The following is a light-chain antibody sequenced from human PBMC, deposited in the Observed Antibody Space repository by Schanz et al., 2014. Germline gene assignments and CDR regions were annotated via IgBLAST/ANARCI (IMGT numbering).Light chain of an antibody. CDR1: QSVSDN. CDR2: GAS. Sequence: ETVLTQSPGTLSLSPGERATLSCRASQSVSDNLAWYQQKPGQAPSLLIYGASTRATGIPAKFSGSGSGTDFTLTISSLEPEDFAVYYCQQRNNWPPLFTFGPGTKVDIK. J-gene: IGKJ3*01. V-gene: IGKV3-11*01. CDR3: QQRNNWPPLFT.